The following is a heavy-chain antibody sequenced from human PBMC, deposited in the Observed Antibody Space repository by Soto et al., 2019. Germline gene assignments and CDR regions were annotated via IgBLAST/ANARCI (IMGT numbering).Heavy chain of an antibody. J-gene: IGHJ5*02. D-gene: IGHD1-1*01. CDR3: VRDGTNTFRDWFEP. CDR1: GASISGYY. CDR2: IYATGTT. Sequence: QVQLQESGPGLVKPSETLSLTCTVSGASISGYYWSWIRKSAGKGLEWIGRIYATGTTDYNPSIKSRVMMSVDTSKKPFSLRLRSVTAADTAVYYCVRDGTNTFRDWFEPWGQGISVTVSS. V-gene: IGHV4-4*07.